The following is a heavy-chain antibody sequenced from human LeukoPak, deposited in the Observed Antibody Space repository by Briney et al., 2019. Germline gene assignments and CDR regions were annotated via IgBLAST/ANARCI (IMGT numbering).Heavy chain of an antibody. V-gene: IGHV4-59*01. CDR3: ARGSGWYDP. Sequence: TSETLSLTCSVSGGSIGIYYWSWIRQPPGKGLEWIGYVHNSGSTSYNPSLKSRVTMSVDTAKNQFSLNLTSVTAADTAVYSCARGSGWYDPWGQGTLVTVSS. CDR2: VHNSGST. CDR1: GGSIGIYY. D-gene: IGHD6-19*01. J-gene: IGHJ5*02.